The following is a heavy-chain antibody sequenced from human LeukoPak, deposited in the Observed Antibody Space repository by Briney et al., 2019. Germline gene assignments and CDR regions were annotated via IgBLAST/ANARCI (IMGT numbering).Heavy chain of an antibody. CDR3: ARAPMTSPFYFDY. CDR1: GFVFDEHG. J-gene: IGHJ4*02. D-gene: IGHD3-22*01. V-gene: IGHV3-20*04. CDR2: IDWSGKST. Sequence: GGSLRLSCTASGFVFDEHGMTWVRQVPGKGLEWVSGIDWSGKSTSCGDPVRGRFTISRDNAKNSLSLQMDSLRAEDTALYYCARAPMTSPFYFDYWGQGTLVTVSS.